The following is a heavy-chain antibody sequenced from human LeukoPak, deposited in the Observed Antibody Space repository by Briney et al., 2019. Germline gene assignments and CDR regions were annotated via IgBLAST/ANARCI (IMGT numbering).Heavy chain of an antibody. CDR1: GGSISSYY. CDR3: ARAGGPYCSGGSCYSDAFDI. CDR2: IYYSGSI. D-gene: IGHD2-15*01. V-gene: IGHV4-59*01. J-gene: IGHJ3*02. Sequence: SETLSLTCTVSGGSISSYYWSWIRQPPGKGLEWIGYIYYSGSINYNPSLKSRVTISVDTSKNQFSLKLSSVTAADTAVYYCARAGGPYCSGGSCYSDAFDIWGQGTMVTVSS.